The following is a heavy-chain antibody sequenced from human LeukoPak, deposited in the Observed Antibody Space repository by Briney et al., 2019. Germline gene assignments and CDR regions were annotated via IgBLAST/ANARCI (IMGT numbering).Heavy chain of an antibody. Sequence: GGSLRLSCEASGLTLHKYGVSWVRQAPGKGLEWVSNISGSGGGTHYASSVKDRAAISRDNSKNTVYLPINGLRAEDTAVYFCVKWDENYYSMDVWGRGTTVTVSS. CDR1: GLTLHKYG. CDR3: VKWDENYYSMDV. CDR2: ISGSGGGT. D-gene: IGHD1-26*01. V-gene: IGHV3-23*01. J-gene: IGHJ6*03.